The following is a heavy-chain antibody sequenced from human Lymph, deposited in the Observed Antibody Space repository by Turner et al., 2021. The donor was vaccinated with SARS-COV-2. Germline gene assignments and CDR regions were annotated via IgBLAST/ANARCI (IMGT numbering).Heavy chain of an antibody. V-gene: IGHV3-21*01. Sequence: EVQLVEYGGGLVKPGGSLRLSCAASGFTFSTYSMNWVRQAPWKGLEWISSISSSSSYIYYADSGKDRFTISRDDAKNSLYLQMNSLRAEDTAVYYCARDIPTTADYFDYWGQGTLVTVSS. J-gene: IGHJ4*02. CDR2: ISSSSSYI. CDR1: GFTFSTYS. D-gene: IGHD4-17*01. CDR3: ARDIPTTADYFDY.